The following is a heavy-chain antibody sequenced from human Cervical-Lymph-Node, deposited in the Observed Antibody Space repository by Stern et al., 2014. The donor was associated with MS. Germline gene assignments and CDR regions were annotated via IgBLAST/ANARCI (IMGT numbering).Heavy chain of an antibody. CDR2: ISYDGSNK. J-gene: IGHJ4*02. Sequence: VQLLESGGGVVQPGRSLRLSCAASAFTFSNYDMHWVRQAPGRGLKWVAIISYDGSNKYYADSVKGRFTISRDNSKDTLYLQMNSLRTEDTSMYYCARGSFRWYSTYYFDYWGQGTLVTVSS. V-gene: IGHV3-30-3*01. D-gene: IGHD4-23*01. CDR1: AFTFSNYD. CDR3: ARGSFRWYSTYYFDY.